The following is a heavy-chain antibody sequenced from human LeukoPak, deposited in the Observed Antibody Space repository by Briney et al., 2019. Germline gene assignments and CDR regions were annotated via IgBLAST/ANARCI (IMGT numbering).Heavy chain of an antibody. Sequence: GRSLRLSCAVSGFRFSRYGMHWVRQAPGKGLEWMAFIKDDGDNKYYADSVKGRFTISRDNSKNMVYLQMNSLRPEDTAVYYCAKGSEQPLNYWGQRTLVTVSS. V-gene: IGHV3-30*02. CDR1: GFRFSRYG. J-gene: IGHJ4*02. D-gene: IGHD6-13*01. CDR2: IKDDGDNK. CDR3: AKGSEQPLNY.